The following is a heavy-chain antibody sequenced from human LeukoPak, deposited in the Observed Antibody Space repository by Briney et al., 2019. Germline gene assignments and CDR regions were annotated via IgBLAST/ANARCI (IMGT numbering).Heavy chain of an antibody. V-gene: IGHV3-21*01. CDR2: ISISSSHK. Sequence: PGGSLRLSCAASGFTFSSYEMNWVRQAPGKGLEWVSSISISSSHKYYADSVKGRFTISRDNAENSLYLQMNSLRADDTAVYYCARDQRVATYYYDLPDAFDIWGQGTMVTAS. CDR1: GFTFSSYE. D-gene: IGHD3-22*01. J-gene: IGHJ3*02. CDR3: ARDQRVATYYYDLPDAFDI.